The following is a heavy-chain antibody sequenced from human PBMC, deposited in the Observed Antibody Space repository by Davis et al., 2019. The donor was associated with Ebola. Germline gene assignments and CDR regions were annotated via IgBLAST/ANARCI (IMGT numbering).Heavy chain of an antibody. V-gene: IGHV4-39*01. CDR2: IYYSGST. CDR3: ARHVTTMILGWYYFDY. D-gene: IGHD3-22*01. J-gene: IGHJ4*02. Sequence: SETLSLTCTVSGGSISSSSYYWGWIRQPPGKGLEWIGSIYYSGSTNYNPSLKSRVTISVDTSKNQFSLKLSSVTAADTAVYYCARHVTTMILGWYYFDYWGQGTLVTVSS. CDR1: GGSISSSSYY.